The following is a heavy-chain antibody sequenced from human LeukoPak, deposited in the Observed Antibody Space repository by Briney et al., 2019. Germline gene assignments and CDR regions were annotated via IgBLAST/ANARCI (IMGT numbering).Heavy chain of an antibody. CDR1: GGSISSGHY. CDR2: IYYSGTT. J-gene: IGHJ3*02. V-gene: IGHV4-31*03. CDR3: ARDVSGYGDQIDI. D-gene: IGHD4-17*01. Sequence: SETLSLTCTVSGGSISSGHYRSWIRQHPGKGLEWIGYIYYSGTTYYNPSLKSRVTISVDTSKNQFSLKLTSVTAADTAVYYCARDVSGYGDQIDIWGQGTVVTVSS.